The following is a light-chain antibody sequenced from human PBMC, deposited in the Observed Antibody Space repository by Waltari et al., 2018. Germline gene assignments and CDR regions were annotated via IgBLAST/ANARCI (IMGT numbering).Light chain of an antibody. CDR1: QSLFYSSNNKNY. CDR3: QQYYITPLS. J-gene: IGKJ4*01. Sequence: DVVMTQSPDFLAVSLGERATIHCKSSQSLFYSSNNKNYFAWYQQKPGKPPKLLIYWASTRESGVLDRFSGSGSGTDFTLTISSLQAEDVAIYFCQQYYITPLSFGGGTRVEIK. CDR2: WAS. V-gene: IGKV4-1*01.